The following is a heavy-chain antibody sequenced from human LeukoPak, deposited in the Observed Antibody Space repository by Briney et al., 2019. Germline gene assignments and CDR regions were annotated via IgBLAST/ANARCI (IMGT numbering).Heavy chain of an antibody. CDR1: GGSFSGYY. V-gene: IGHV4-34*01. CDR2: INHSGST. CDR3: ARNPAYSSGWGDFDY. D-gene: IGHD6-19*01. Sequence: PSETLSLTCAVYGGSFSGYYWSWIRQPPAKGLEWIGEINHSGSTNYNPSLKRRVTISVDTSKNQFSLKLSSVTAADTAVYCCARNPAYSSGWGDFDYWGQGTLVTVSS. J-gene: IGHJ4*02.